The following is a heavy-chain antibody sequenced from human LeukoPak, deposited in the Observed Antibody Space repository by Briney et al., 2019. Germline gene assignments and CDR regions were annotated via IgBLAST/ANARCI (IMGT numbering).Heavy chain of an antibody. D-gene: IGHD3-3*01. CDR1: GGSFSGYY. J-gene: IGHJ4*02. CDR2: ISHSGVT. V-gene: IGHV4-34*01. CDR3: ARHVSDFWSGFLGSLDY. Sequence: PSETLSLTCAFYGGSFSGYYWSWIRQPPGKGLEWIGEISHSGVTNYNPSLKSRVTISVDTSKNQFSLKLSSVTAADTAVYYCARHVSDFWSGFLGSLDYWGQGTLVTVSS.